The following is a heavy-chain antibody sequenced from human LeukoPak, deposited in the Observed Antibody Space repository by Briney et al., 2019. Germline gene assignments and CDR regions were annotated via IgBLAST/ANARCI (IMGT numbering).Heavy chain of an antibody. J-gene: IGHJ4*02. CDR2: INSDGSST. CDR1: GFTFRSYW. D-gene: IGHD1-26*01. CDR3: ARGTGSYYSLGY. V-gene: IGHV3-74*01. Sequence: GGSPRLSCAASGFTFRSYWMHWVRQAPGEGVVWVSRINSDGSSTSYADSVKGRFTISRDNAKNTLYLQMDSLRAEDTAMYYCARGTGSYYSLGYWGQGTLVTVSS.